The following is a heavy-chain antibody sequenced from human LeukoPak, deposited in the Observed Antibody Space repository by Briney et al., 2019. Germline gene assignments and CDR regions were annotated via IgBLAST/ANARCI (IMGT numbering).Heavy chain of an antibody. CDR3: ARAPLSPSYNWFDP. Sequence: SETLSLTCTVSGGSISSGDYYWSWIRQPPGKGLEWIGYIYYSGSTYYNPSLKSRVTISVDTSKKQFSLKLSSVTAADTAVYYCARAPLSPSYNWFDPWGQGTLVTVSS. J-gene: IGHJ5*02. V-gene: IGHV4-30-4*01. CDR1: GGSISSGDYY. D-gene: IGHD3-16*01. CDR2: IYYSGST.